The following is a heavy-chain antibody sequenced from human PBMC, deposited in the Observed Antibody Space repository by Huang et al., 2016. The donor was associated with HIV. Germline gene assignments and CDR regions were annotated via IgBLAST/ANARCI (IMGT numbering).Heavy chain of an antibody. D-gene: IGHD3-22*01. V-gene: IGHV3-74*01. CDR3: ARDPRIQSWLNFFDY. CDR1: GFSISSYC. J-gene: IGHJ4*02. CDR2: SNSDGSST. Sequence: EVQLVESGGGLVQPGGSLRLSCAASGFSISSYCMYWVRQAPWKGRVWVSRSNSDGSSTSYADSVKGRFTISRDNAKNTLYRQMNSLRAEDTAVYYCARDPRIQSWLNFFDYWGQGTLVSVSS.